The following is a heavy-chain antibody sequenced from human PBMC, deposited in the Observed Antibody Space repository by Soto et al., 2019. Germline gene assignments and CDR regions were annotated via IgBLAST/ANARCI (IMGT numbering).Heavy chain of an antibody. J-gene: IGHJ6*02. CDR1: GFTFSSYA. Sequence: QVQLVESGGGVVQPGRSLRLSCAASGFTFSSYAMHWVRQAPGKGLEWVAVISYDGSNKYYADSVKGRFTISRDNSKKTLDLQMNSLRAEDTAVYYCASSLLWFGEPLRYHGMDVWGQGTTVTVSS. V-gene: IGHV3-30-3*01. D-gene: IGHD3-10*01. CDR2: ISYDGSNK. CDR3: ASSLLWFGEPLRYHGMDV.